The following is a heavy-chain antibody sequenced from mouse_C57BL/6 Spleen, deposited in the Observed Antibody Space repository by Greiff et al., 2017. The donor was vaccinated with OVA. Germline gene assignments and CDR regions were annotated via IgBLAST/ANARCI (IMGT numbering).Heavy chain of an antibody. CDR3: APRGDFDV. CDR2: IDPSDSYT. J-gene: IGHJ1*03. Sequence: QVQLQQPGAELVRPGPSVKLSCKASGYTFTSYWMHWVKQRPGQGLEWIGVIDPSDSYTNYNQKFKGKATLTVDTSSSTAYMQLSSLTSEDSAVYYCAPRGDFDVWGTGTTVTVSS. CDR1: GYTFTSYW. V-gene: IGHV1-59*01.